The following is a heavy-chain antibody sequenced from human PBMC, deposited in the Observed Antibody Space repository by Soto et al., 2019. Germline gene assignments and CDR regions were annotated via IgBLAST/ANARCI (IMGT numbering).Heavy chain of an antibody. CDR2: IYYSGST. D-gene: IGHD1-26*01. CDR1: GGSISSSSHY. CDR3: ARRRELGATTVDY. Sequence: QLQLQESGPGLVKPSETLSLTCTVSGGSISSSSHYWGWIRQPPGKGLEWIGSIYYSGSTYYNPSLKSRVTISVDTSKNQFSLKLSSVTAADTAVYYCARRRELGATTVDYWGQGTLVTVSS. V-gene: IGHV4-39*01. J-gene: IGHJ4*02.